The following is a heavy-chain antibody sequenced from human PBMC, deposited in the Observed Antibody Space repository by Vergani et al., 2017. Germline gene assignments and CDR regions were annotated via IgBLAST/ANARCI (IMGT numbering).Heavy chain of an antibody. CDR1: GFTFSSCS. CDR2: ISSSSSYI. D-gene: IGHD3-3*01. V-gene: IGHV3-21*01. CDR3: ARSLYDFWSADREIAFDI. Sequence: EVQLVESGGGLVKPGGSLRLSCAASGFTFSSCSMNWVRQAPGKGLEWVSSISSSSSYIYYADSVKGRFTISRDNAKNSLYLQMNSLGAEDTAVYYCARSLYDFWSADREIAFDIWGQGTMVTVSS. J-gene: IGHJ3*02.